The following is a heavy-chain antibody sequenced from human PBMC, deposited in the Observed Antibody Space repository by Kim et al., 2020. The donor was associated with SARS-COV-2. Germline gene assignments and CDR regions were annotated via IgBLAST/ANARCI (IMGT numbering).Heavy chain of an antibody. Sequence: ASVKVSCKASNYTFSTHGISWVRQAPGQGLEWMGWININNGDTKYAQNLQGRVTMTTDTRTSTAYVELRILRFDDTAVYYCARDGTMVRGVITHYYGMDVWGQGTTVTVSS. CDR3: ARDGTMVRGVITHYYGMDV. J-gene: IGHJ6*02. D-gene: IGHD3-10*01. CDR1: NYTFSTHG. CDR2: ININNGDT. V-gene: IGHV1-18*01.